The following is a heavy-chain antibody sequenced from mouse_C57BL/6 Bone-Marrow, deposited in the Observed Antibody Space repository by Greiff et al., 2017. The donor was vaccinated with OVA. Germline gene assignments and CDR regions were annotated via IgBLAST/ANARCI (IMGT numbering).Heavy chain of an antibody. CDR2: IWWDDDK. CDR3: ARRAPYEYVGD. Sequence: QVPLKVSGPGILQPSQTLSLTCSFSGFSLSTFGMGVGWIRPPSGKGLEWLAHIWWDDDKYYNPALKSRLTISKDTSKNQVCLKRANVDTADTATYDCARRAPYEYVGDWGKGTTLTVSS. J-gene: IGHJ2*01. V-gene: IGHV8-8*01. D-gene: IGHD2-4*01. CDR1: GFSLSTFGMG.